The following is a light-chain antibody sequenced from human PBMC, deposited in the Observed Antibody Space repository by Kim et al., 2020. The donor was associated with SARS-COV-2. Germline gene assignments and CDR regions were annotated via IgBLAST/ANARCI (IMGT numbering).Light chain of an antibody. CDR1: VLAKKY. CDR3: YSAADNNHVV. V-gene: IGLV3-27*01. Sequence: SYELTQPSSVSVSPGQTARITCSGDVLAKKYARWFQQKPGQAPVLVIYKDSERPSGIPERFSGSSSGTTVTLTISGAQVEDEADCYCYSAADNNHVVFGGGTQLTVL. J-gene: IGLJ2*01. CDR2: KDS.